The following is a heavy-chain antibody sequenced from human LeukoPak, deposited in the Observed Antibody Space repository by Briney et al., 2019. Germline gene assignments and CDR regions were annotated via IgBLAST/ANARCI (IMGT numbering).Heavy chain of an antibody. J-gene: IGHJ4*02. CDR1: GGSISSSSYY. V-gene: IGHV4-39*07. CDR3: ARELPRRYFDY. CDR2: IYYSGST. Sequence: PSETLSLTCTVSGGSISSSSYYWGWIRQPPGKGLEWIGSIYYSGSTYYNPSLKSRVTISVDTSKNQFSLKLTSVTATDTAIYYCARELPRRYFDYWGQGTLVTVSS.